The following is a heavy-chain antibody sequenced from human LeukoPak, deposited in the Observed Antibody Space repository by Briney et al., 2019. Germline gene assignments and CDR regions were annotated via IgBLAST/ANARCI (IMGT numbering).Heavy chain of an antibody. CDR2: LIPLFGTA. V-gene: IGHV1-69*05. CDR3: ARGGGPYASTDFFAGPFDY. J-gene: IGHJ4*02. D-gene: IGHD2-2*01. Sequence: ASVKVSCKASGDTFSTNAISWVRQAPGQGLEWMGGLIPLFGTAHYAQNLQGRVTITTDESTSTAYMVLSSLRSDDTAVYYCARGGGPYASTDFFAGPFDYWGQGTLVSVSS. CDR1: GDTFSTNA.